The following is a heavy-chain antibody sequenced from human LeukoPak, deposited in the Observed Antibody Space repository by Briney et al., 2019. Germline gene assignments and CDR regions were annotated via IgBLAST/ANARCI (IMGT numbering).Heavy chain of an antibody. CDR3: TGYDFGDYASAY. CDR2: IRSKVNSYAT. J-gene: IGHJ4*02. CDR1: GFNFSGSA. V-gene: IGHV3-73*01. D-gene: IGHD4-17*01. Sequence: PPGGSLRLSCAASGFNFSGSAIHWVRQASGKGLEWVGRIRSKVNSYATAYAASVKGRFTISRDDSKNTAYLQMNSLKTEDTAVYYCTGYDFGDYASAYRGQGTLVTVSS.